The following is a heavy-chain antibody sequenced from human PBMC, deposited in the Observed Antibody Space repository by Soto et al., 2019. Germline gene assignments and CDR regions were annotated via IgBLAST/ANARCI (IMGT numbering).Heavy chain of an antibody. Sequence: PSQTLSLTCGISGDSVSGKTAGWSWIRQSPSRGLEWLGRTYYRSKWYFDYGVSVKGRITINPDTSKNQFSLQLNSVTPEDTAVYYCAKGGLIRGRLHGWFDPWGQVMLVTFS. CDR2: TYYRSKWYF. V-gene: IGHV6-1*01. J-gene: IGHJ5*02. D-gene: IGHD3-10*01. CDR3: AKGGLIRGRLHGWFDP. CDR1: GDSVSGKTAG.